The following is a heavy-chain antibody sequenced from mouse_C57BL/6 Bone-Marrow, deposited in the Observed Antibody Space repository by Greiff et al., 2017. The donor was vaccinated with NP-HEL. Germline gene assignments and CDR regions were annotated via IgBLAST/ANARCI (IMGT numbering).Heavy chain of an antibody. CDR3: ARMAPSSYRYFDV. V-gene: IGHV2-2*01. CDR1: GFSLTSYG. CDR2: IWSGGST. D-gene: IGHD2-10*02. Sequence: VMLVESGPGLVQPSQSLSITCTVSGFSLTSYGVHWVRQSPGKGLEWLGVIWSGGSTDYNAAFISRLSISKDNSKSQVFFKMNSLQADDTAIYYCARMAPSSYRYFDVWGTGTTVTVSS. J-gene: IGHJ1*03.